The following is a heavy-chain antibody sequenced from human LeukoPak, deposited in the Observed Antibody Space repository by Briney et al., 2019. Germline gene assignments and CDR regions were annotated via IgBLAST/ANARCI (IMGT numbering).Heavy chain of an antibody. D-gene: IGHD3-3*01. V-gene: IGHV3-9*01. J-gene: IGHJ4*02. Sequence: AGGSLRLSCAASGFTFDDYAMHWVRQAPGKGLEWVSGISWNSGSIGYADSVKGRFTISRDNSKNTLYLQMNSLRAEDTAVYYCAKEEWLGKMNYFDYWGQGTLVTVSS. CDR3: AKEEWLGKMNYFDY. CDR2: ISWNSGSI. CDR1: GFTFDDYA.